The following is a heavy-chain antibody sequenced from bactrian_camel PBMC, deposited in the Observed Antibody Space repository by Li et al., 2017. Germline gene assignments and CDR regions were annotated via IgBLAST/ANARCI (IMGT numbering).Heavy chain of an antibody. Sequence: HVQLVESGGGSVQAGGSLRLSCVVSGYTYSGNCMAWFRQAPGKERERVAAIYTGGSSSAYYADSVKGRFTISTDNAKYTVYLQMNSLKPEDTAMYYCAAGRHNLGLCYLLPERFPHWGQGTQVTVS. CDR3: AAGRHNLGLCYLLPERFPH. V-gene: IGHV3S1*01. CDR2: IYTGGSSSA. D-gene: IGHD1*01. CDR1: GYTYSGNC. J-gene: IGHJ4*01.